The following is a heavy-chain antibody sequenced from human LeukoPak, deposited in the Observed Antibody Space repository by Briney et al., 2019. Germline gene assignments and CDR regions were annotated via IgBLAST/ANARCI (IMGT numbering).Heavy chain of an antibody. V-gene: IGHV4-39*01. D-gene: IGHD4-17*01. J-gene: IGHJ4*02. CDR2: IYYSGST. CDR1: GGSISSSSYY. CDR3: ARLLYGDPINFDY. Sequence: SETLSLTCTVSGGSISSSSYYWGWIRRPPGKGLEWIGSIYYSGSTYYNPSLKSRVTISVDTSKNQFSLKLSSVTAADTAVYYCARLLYGDPINFDYWGQGTLVTVSS.